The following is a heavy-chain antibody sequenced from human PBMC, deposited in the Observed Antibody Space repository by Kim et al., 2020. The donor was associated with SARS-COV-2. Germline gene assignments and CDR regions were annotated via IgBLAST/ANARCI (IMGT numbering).Heavy chain of an antibody. D-gene: IGHD2-15*01. CDR3: AVSVAATREYFDY. Sequence: SVKVSCKASGFTFTSSAVQWVRQARGQRLEWIGWIVVGSGNTNYAQKFQERVTITRDMSTSTAYMELSSLRSEDTAVYYCAVSVAATREYFDYWGQGTLVSVCS. J-gene: IGHJ4*02. V-gene: IGHV1-58*01. CDR2: IVVGSGNT. CDR1: GFTFTSSA.